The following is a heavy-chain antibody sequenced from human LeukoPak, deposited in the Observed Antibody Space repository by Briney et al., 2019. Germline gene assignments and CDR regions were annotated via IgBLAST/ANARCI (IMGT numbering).Heavy chain of an antibody. CDR1: GGSISSSSYY. D-gene: IGHD4-23*01. CDR3: ARDQTYGGNSVGWFDP. CDR2: IYTSGST. J-gene: IGHJ5*02. V-gene: IGHV4-61*02. Sequence: SETLSLTCTVSGGSISSSSYYWSWVRQPAGKGLEWIGRIYTSGSTNYNPSLKSRVTISVDTSKNQFSLKLSSVTAADTAVYYCARDQTYGGNSVGWFDPWGQGTLVTVSS.